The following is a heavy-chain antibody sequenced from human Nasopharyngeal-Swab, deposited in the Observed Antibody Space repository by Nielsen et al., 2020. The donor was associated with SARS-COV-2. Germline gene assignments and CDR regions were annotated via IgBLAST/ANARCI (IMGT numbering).Heavy chain of an antibody. CDR3: ARVDYYYYGMDV. CDR2: IYYSGST. J-gene: IGHJ6*02. Sequence: RQAPGKGLEWIGYIYYSGSTNYNPSLKSRVTISVDTSKNQFSLKLSSVTAADMAVYYCARVDYYYYGMDVWGQGTTVTVSS. V-gene: IGHV4-59*01.